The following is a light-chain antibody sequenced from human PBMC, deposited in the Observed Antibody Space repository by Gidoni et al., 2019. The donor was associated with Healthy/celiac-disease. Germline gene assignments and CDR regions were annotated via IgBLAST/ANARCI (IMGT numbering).Light chain of an antibody. CDR3: QQYGSSPLT. Sequence: EIVFTPSPVTLSLSPGERATLSCRASQSVSSSYLAWYQQKPGQAPRRLIYGASSRATGIPDRCSGSGSGTDCTLTISRLEPEDFAVYYCQQYGSSPLTFGGGTKVEIK. CDR1: QSVSSSY. CDR2: GAS. V-gene: IGKV3-20*01. J-gene: IGKJ4*01.